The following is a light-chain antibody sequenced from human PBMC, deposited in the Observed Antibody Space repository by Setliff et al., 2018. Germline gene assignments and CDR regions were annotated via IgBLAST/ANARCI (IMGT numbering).Light chain of an antibody. CDR1: SSDVGGYKY. Sequence: QSVLTQPASVSGSPGQSITISCTGTSSDVGGYKYVSWCQQRPGKAPKLMIYEVSNWPSGVSDRFSGSKSGNTASLTISGLQAEDEADYYCLSYTSSDTVVFGTGTKVTV. J-gene: IGLJ1*01. V-gene: IGLV2-14*01. CDR3: LSYTSSDTVV. CDR2: EVS.